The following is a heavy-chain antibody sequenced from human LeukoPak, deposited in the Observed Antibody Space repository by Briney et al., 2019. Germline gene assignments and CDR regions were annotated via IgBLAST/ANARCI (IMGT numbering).Heavy chain of an antibody. J-gene: IGHJ4*02. D-gene: IGHD4-23*01. CDR1: GFTFSSYS. Sequence: PGGSLRLSCAASGFTFSSYSMNWVRQAPGKGLEWVSSISSSSSYIYYADSVKGRFTISRDNAKNLLYLQMNSLRAEDTAVYCCASIPRYGGNSCWGQGTLVTVSS. V-gene: IGHV3-21*01. CDR2: ISSSSSYI. CDR3: ASIPRYGGNSC.